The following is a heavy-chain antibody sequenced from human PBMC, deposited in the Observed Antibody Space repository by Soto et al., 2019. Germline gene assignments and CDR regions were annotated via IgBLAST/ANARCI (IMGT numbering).Heavy chain of an antibody. CDR3: ARGGHSYDATYY. V-gene: IGHV3-48*03. Sequence: PGGSMRLSCAASGFTFSSYEMNWVRQAPGKGLEWVSYISSSASTIYYADSVKGRFTISRDNAKSSLYLQMNSLRAEDTAVYYCARGGHSYDATYYWGQGTLVTVSS. CDR2: ISSSASTI. J-gene: IGHJ4*02. CDR1: GFTFSSYE. D-gene: IGHD5-18*01.